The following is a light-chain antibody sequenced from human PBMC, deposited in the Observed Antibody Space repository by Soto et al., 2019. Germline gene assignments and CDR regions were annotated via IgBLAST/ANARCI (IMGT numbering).Light chain of an antibody. V-gene: IGLV6-57*04. CDR3: QSYDSSNKNVV. CDR1: SGSIASNY. CDR2: EDN. J-gene: IGLJ2*01. Sequence: NFMLTQPHSVSESPGKTVTISCTRSSGSIASNYVQLYQQRPGSAPTTVIYEDNQRPSGVPDRFSGSIDSSSNSASLTISGLKTEDEADYYCQSYDSSNKNVVFGGGTKLTVL.